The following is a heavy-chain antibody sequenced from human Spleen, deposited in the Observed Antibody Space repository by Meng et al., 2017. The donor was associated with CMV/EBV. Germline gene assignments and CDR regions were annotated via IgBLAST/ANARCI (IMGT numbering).Heavy chain of an antibody. CDR3: ARKDDDYTGNFY. J-gene: IGHJ4*02. D-gene: IGHD4-23*01. CDR2: ISPILGMA. CDR1: GGTFSIYS. Sequence: SVKVSCKTSGGTFSIYSISWVRQAPGQGLEWMGRISPILGMAKYAEKFQGRVTITADKSTSTVYMELTSLRSEDTAMYYCARKDDDYTGNFYWGQGTLVTVSS. V-gene: IGHV1-69*02.